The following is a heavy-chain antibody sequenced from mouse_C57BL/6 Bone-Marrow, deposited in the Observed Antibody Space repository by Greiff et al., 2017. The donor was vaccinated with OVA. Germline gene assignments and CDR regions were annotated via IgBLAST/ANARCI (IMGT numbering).Heavy chain of an antibody. D-gene: IGHD1-1*01. Sequence: VQLQQSGAELVRPGTSVKLSCKASGYTFTSYWMHWVKQRPGQGLEWIGVIDPSDSYTNYNQKFKGKATLTVDTSSSTAYMQLSSLTSEDSAVYYCARLPPAYWGQGTLVTVSA. V-gene: IGHV1-59*01. CDR1: GYTFTSYW. CDR3: ARLPPAY. J-gene: IGHJ3*01. CDR2: IDPSDSYT.